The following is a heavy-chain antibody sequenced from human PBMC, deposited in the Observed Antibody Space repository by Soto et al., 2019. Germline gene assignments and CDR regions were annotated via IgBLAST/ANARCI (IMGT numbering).Heavy chain of an antibody. D-gene: IGHD1-1*01. CDR2: IYPGDSDT. J-gene: IGHJ3*01. CDR3: ARLQADPPNQPLDEVFDF. CDR1: GYSFTSYW. V-gene: IGHV5-51*01. Sequence: GESLKISCKGSGYSFTSYWIGWVRQMPGKGLEWMGIIYPGDSDTRYSPSFQGQVTISADKSISTAYLQWSSLKASDTAMYYCARLQADPPNQPLDEVFDFWGQGTLVPVSS.